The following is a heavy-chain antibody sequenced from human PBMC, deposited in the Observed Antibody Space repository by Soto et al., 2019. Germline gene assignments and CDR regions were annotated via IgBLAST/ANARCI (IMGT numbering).Heavy chain of an antibody. CDR2: IYHSGST. V-gene: IGHV4-30-2*01. CDR1: GGSISSGGYS. J-gene: IGHJ5*02. Sequence: SEPLSLPCAVSGGSISSGGYSWSWIRQPPGKGLEWIGYIYHSGSTYYNPSLKSRVTISVDRSKNQFSLKLSSVTAADTAVYYCAREFPGLTGGFDPWGQGTLVTVSS. CDR3: AREFPGLTGGFDP. D-gene: IGHD3-9*01.